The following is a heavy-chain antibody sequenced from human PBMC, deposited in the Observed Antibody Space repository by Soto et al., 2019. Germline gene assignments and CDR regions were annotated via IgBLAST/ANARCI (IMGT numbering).Heavy chain of an antibody. V-gene: IGHV3-74*01. CDR2: ISNNGRST. J-gene: IGHJ4*02. CDR1: GFSFGDHY. CDR3: AREVVAPDFYYLDF. D-gene: IGHD2-21*02. Sequence: PGGSLRLSCAASGFSFGDHYMHWVRQTPGKGLVWVSRISNNGRSTFYADSAKGRFTISRDDAKKMVFLQMSSLRAEDTAVYFCAREVVAPDFYYLDFWGRGTLVTVSS.